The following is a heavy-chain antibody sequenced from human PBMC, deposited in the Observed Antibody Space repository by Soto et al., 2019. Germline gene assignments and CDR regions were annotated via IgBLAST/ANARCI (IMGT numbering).Heavy chain of an antibody. CDR1: GFTFSSYG. J-gene: IGHJ4*02. CDR2: ISYDGSNK. CDR3: AKDDALEVSSGYDY. D-gene: IGHD3-22*01. Sequence: GGSLRLSCAASGFTFSSYGMHWVRQAPGKGLEWVAVISYDGSNKYYADSVKGRFTISRDNSKNTLYLQMNSLRAEDTAVYYCAKDDALEVSSGYDYWGQGTLVTVSS. V-gene: IGHV3-30*18.